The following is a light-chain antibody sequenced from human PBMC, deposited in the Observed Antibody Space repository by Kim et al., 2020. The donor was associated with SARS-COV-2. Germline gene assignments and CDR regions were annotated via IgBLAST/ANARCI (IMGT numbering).Light chain of an antibody. Sequence: QSVLTQPPSASGTPGQRVTISCSGSSSNIGSNTVNWYQQLPGTAPKLLMYSNTQRPSGVPDRFSGSRSGTSASLAISGLQSEDEADYYCAAWDDSLNGYVFGTGTKFTVL. V-gene: IGLV1-44*01. CDR3: AAWDDSLNGYV. J-gene: IGLJ1*01. CDR1: SSNIGSNT. CDR2: SNT.